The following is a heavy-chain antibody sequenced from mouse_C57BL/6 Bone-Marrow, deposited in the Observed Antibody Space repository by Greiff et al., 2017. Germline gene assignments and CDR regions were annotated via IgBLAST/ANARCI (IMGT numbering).Heavy chain of an antibody. CDR1: GFTFSDAW. CDR2: IRNKANNHAT. V-gene: IGHV6-6*01. J-gene: IGHJ2*01. D-gene: IGHD1-1*01. Sequence: EVKLQESGGGLVQPGGSMKLSCAASGFTFSDAWMDWVSQSPEQGLEWVAEIRNKANNHATYYAESVKGRFTISRDESKSSVYLQRNSLRAEDTGIYYCTRHGSFYYFDYWGQGTTLTVSS. CDR3: TRHGSFYYFDY.